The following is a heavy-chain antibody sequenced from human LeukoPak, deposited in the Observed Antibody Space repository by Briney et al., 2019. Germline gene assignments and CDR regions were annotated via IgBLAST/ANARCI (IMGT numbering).Heavy chain of an antibody. J-gene: IGHJ4*02. V-gene: IGHV3-30*02. Sequence: PGGSLRLSCAASGFTFNNYGMYWVRQAPGKGLEWVAFIWYDGSIKNYADSVKGRFTISRDNPKNTLYLQMDSLRDEDTAVYYCAKDLHLSSTFPGSDWGQGTLVTVSS. CDR1: GFTFNNYG. CDR3: AKDLHLSSTFPGSD. CDR2: IWYDGSIK. D-gene: IGHD2-2*01.